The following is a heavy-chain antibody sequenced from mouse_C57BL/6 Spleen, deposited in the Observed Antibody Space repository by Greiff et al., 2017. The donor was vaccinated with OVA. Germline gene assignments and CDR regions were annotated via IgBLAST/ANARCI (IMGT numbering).Heavy chain of an antibody. CDR3: ARQAKSTPFAY. V-gene: IGHV1-53*01. CDR1: GYTFTSYW. J-gene: IGHJ3*01. D-gene: IGHD1-3*01. CDR2: INPSNGGT. Sequence: QVHVKQPGTELVKPGASVKLSCKASGYTFTSYWMHWVKQRPGQGLEWIGNINPSNGGTNYNEKFKSKATLTVDKSSSTAYMQSSSLTSEDSAVYYCARQAKSTPFAYWGQGTLVTVSA.